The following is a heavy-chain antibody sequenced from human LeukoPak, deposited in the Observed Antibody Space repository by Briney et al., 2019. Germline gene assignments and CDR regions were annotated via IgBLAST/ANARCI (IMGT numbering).Heavy chain of an antibody. J-gene: IGHJ3*02. CDR3: ARGGEMDTAMADAFDI. CDR1: GFTFSSYE. V-gene: IGHV3-48*03. Sequence: PGGSLRLSCAASGFTFSSYEMNWVRQAPGKGLEWVSYISSSGSTIYYADSVKGRFTISRDNAKNSLYLQMNSLRAEDTAVYYCARGGEMDTAMADAFDIWGQGTMVTVSS. D-gene: IGHD5-18*01. CDR2: ISSSGSTI.